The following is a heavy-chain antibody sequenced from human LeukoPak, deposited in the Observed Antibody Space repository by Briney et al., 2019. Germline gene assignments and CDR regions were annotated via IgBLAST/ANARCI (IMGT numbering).Heavy chain of an antibody. D-gene: IGHD6-19*01. CDR3: ASLPGIAVAGDVPRADVDY. CDR2: INHSGST. CDR1: GGSFSGYY. J-gene: IGHJ4*02. Sequence: PSETLSLTCAVYGGSFSGYYWSWIRQPPGKGLEWIGEINHSGSTNYNPSLKSRVTISVDTSKNQFSLKLSSVTAADTAVYYCASLPGIAVAGDVPRADVDYWGQGTLVTVSS. V-gene: IGHV4-34*01.